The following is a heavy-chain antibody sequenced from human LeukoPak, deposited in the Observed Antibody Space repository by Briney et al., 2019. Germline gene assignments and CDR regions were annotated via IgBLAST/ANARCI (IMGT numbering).Heavy chain of an antibody. CDR2: ISSSSSTI. D-gene: IGHD5-18*01. CDR1: GFSFSSYS. Sequence: GGSLRLSCAASGFSFSSYSMNWARQSPGKGLEWDSYISSSSSTISYADSVKGRFTISRDNAKNSLYLQMNSLRAEDTAVYYCAKEYGYTYGEFDYWGQGTLVTVSS. V-gene: IGHV3-48*01. J-gene: IGHJ4*02. CDR3: AKEYGYTYGEFDY.